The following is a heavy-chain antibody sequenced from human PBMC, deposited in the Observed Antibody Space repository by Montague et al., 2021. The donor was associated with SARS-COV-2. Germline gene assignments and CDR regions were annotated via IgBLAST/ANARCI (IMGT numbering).Heavy chain of an antibody. Sequence: TLSLTCSVSGASISSANDYWTWIRQPAGKGLEWIGRISTSGSSSYNPSLKSRVTIILDTSKQQFSLELTSVTAADTAVYYCARDHRGVGVASRAYYYYDVDVWGKGTLVTVSS. CDR1: GASISSANDY. D-gene: IGHD6-19*01. CDR2: ISTSGSS. CDR3: ARDHRGVGVASRAYYYYDVDV. J-gene: IGHJ6*03. V-gene: IGHV4-61*02.